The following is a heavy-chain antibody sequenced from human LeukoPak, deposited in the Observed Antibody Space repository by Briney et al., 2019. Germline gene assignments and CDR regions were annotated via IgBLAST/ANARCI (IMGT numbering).Heavy chain of an antibody. D-gene: IGHD1-26*01. CDR3: ARESGALSYFDY. Sequence: ASVKVSCKASGYTFTSYGISWVRQAPGQGLEWMGWISAYSGNTNYAQKFQGRVTMTRDTSISSAYMELTRLRSDDTAVYYCARESGALSYFDYWGLGTLVTVSS. V-gene: IGHV1-18*01. CDR2: ISAYSGNT. J-gene: IGHJ4*02. CDR1: GYTFTSYG.